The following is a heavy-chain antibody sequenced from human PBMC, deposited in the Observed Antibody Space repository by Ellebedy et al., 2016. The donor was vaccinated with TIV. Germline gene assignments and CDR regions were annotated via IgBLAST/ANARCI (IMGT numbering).Heavy chain of an antibody. CDR3: AKDLTVVWTGNFDY. J-gene: IGHJ4*02. CDR2: ISYDGSNK. Sequence: GESLKISXAASGFTFSSYGMHWVRQAPGKGLEWVAVISYDGSNKYYADSVKGRFTISRDNSKNTLYLQMNSLRAEDTAVYYCAKDLTVVWTGNFDYWGQGTLVTVSS. V-gene: IGHV3-30*18. CDR1: GFTFSSYG. D-gene: IGHD1-14*01.